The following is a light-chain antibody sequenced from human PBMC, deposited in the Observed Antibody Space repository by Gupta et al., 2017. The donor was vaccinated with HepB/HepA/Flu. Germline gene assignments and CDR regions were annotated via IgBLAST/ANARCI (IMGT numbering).Light chain of an antibody. CDR1: QSVLYSSNNKNY. J-gene: IGKJ1*01. Sequence: DIVMTQSPDSLAVSLGERATINCKSSQSVLYSSNNKNYLAWHQQKPGQPPKLLIYWASTRESGVPDRFSGSGSGTDFTLTISSLQAEDVAVYYCQQYDSTPQTFGQGTKVEIK. V-gene: IGKV4-1*01. CDR3: QQYDSTPQT. CDR2: WAS.